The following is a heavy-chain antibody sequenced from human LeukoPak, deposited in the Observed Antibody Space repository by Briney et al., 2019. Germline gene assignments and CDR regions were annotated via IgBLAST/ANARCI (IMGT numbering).Heavy chain of an antibody. D-gene: IGHD5-18*01. J-gene: IGHJ4*02. CDR3: ARVPDTAMVDY. CDR2: ISSSGSTI. V-gene: IGHV3-48*03. CDR1: GFTFSSYE. Sequence: PGGSLRLSCAASGFTFSSYEMNWVRQAPGKGLEWVSYISSSGSTIYYADSVKGRFTISRDNAKNSLYLQMNSLRAEDTAVYYCARVPDTAMVDYWSQGTLVTVSS.